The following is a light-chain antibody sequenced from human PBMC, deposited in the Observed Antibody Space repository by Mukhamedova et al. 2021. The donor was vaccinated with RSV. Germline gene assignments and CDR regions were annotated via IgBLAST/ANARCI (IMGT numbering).Light chain of an antibody. Sequence: GERATLSCRASQSVSSSYLAWYQQKPGQAPRLLIYGASSRATGIPDRFSGSGSGTDFTLTISRLEPEDFAVYYCQQYGSSPRFG. CDR3: QQYGSSPR. V-gene: IGKV3-20*01. CDR1: QSVSSSY. CDR2: GAS. J-gene: IGKJ2*01.